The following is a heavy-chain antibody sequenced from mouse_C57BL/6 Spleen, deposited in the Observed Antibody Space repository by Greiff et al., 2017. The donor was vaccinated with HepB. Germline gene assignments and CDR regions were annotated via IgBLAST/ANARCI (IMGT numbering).Heavy chain of an antibody. D-gene: IGHD1-1*01. CDR3: TRPYYYGSSPWFAY. CDR1: GYTFTDYE. J-gene: IGHJ3*01. Sequence: VKLMESGAELVRPGASVTLSCKASGYTFTDYEMHWVKQTPVHGLEWIGAIDPETGGTAYNQKFKGKAILTADKSSSTAYMELRSLTSEDSAVYYCTRPYYYGSSPWFAYWGQGTLVTVSA. CDR2: IDPETGGT. V-gene: IGHV1-15*01.